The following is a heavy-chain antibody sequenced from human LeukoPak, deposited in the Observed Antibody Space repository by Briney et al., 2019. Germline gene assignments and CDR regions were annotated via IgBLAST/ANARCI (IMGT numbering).Heavy chain of an antibody. D-gene: IGHD3-22*01. CDR1: GYTLTELS. Sequence: ASVKVSCKVSGYTLTELSMHWVRQAPGKGLEWMGGFDPEDGETIYAQKFQGRVTMTEDTSTDTAYMELSSLRSEDTAVYYCATAHYYDSSGYYYGWFDPWGQGTLVTVSS. CDR3: ATAHYYDSSGYYYGWFDP. V-gene: IGHV1-24*01. CDR2: FDPEDGET. J-gene: IGHJ5*02.